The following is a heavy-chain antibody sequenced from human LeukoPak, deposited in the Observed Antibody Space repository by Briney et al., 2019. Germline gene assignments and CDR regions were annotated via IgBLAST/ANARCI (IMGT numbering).Heavy chain of an antibody. D-gene: IGHD6-19*01. V-gene: IGHV3-23*01. CDR3: AKGRLSVAGFDY. CDR1: GFIFSSYA. J-gene: IGHJ4*02. Sequence: PGGSLRLSCAASGFIFSSYAMSWVRQAPGKGLEWVSAIKDSGVSTYYTDSVRGRFTISRDNSKSTLYLQMYNLRPEDTAVYHCAKGRLSVAGFDYWGQGMLVTVSS. CDR2: IKDSGVST.